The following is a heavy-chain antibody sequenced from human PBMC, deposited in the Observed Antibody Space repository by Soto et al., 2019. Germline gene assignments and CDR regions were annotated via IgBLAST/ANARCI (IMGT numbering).Heavy chain of an antibody. V-gene: IGHV1-2*02. D-gene: IGHD5-12*01. CDR2: TNFNGGAT. J-gene: IGHJ5*02. CDR1: GNTFTDSF. Sequence: QVHLVQSGTEVNKPGASVKGSCKTSGNTFTDSFMHWFRQAPGQGCEWMGWTNFNGGATDYAPKFEGRVTMTRDTSISTAYMELSRLRSDDTAVYYCARDLGGYDLYGPDTWGQGTLVTVSS. CDR3: ARDLGGYDLYGPDT.